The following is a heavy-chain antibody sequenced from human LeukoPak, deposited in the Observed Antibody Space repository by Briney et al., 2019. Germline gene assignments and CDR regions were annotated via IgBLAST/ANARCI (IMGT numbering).Heavy chain of an antibody. Sequence: ASVKVSCKASGYSFTNCGISWVRQAPGQGLEWMGWISGFNGNANFAPKLQDRVTLTTDASTSTAYMELRSLRSDDAAVYYCARDERSAAAGSAYYLDSWGQGTLVTVSS. J-gene: IGHJ4*02. V-gene: IGHV1-18*01. CDR2: ISGFNGNA. CDR1: GYSFTNCG. CDR3: ARDERSAAAGSAYYLDS. D-gene: IGHD6-13*01.